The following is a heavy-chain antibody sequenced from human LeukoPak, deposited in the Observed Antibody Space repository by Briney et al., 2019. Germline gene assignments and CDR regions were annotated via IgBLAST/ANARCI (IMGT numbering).Heavy chain of an antibody. D-gene: IGHD2-2*01. CDR3: ARGFDCSSTSCSCMDV. CDR1: GFTFSDYY. J-gene: IGHJ6*02. V-gene: IGHV3-11*01. Sequence: GGSLRLSCAASGFTFSDYYMSWIRQAPGKGLDCVSYISGSGSDIYYADSVKGRFTISRDNAKNSLHLQMNSLRAEDTAVYYCARGFDCSSTSCSCMDVWGQGTTVTVSS. CDR2: ISGSGSDI.